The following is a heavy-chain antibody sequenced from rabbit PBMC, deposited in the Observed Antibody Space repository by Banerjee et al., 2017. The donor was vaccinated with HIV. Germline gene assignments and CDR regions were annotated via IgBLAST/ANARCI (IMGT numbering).Heavy chain of an antibody. Sequence: QEQLVESGGGLVTLGGSLKLSCKASGIDFSSYGISWVRQAPGKGLEWVAYIYPDYGSTVSTSWVNSRFTLSLDNGQNPVDLQMNSLTAADTATYFWARHVYSSFYIPLNVGGPGTLVTVS. V-gene: IGHV1S47*01. D-gene: IGHD1-1*01. CDR2: IYPDYGST. CDR3: ARHVYSSFYIPLNV. CDR1: GIDFSSYG. J-gene: IGHJ4*01.